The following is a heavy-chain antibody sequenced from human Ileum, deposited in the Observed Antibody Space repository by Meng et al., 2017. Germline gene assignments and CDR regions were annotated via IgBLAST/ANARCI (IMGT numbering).Heavy chain of an antibody. CDR2: ITGTSSYI. CDR1: GFTFSSYS. Sequence: EVQLVESGGGPVKPGGSLGLSCAASGFTFSSYSMNWVRQAPGKGLEWVSFITGTSSYIYYADSVKGRFTISRDNAKNSLYLQMNSLRAEDTAVYFCVLMNTFTHPGEDWGQGTLVTVSS. V-gene: IGHV3-21*01. J-gene: IGHJ4*02. D-gene: IGHD3-16*01. CDR3: VLMNTFTHPGED.